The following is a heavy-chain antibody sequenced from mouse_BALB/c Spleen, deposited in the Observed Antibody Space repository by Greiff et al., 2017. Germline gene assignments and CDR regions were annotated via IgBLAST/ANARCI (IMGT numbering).Heavy chain of an antibody. CDR3: GREGGNYGYGFAY. D-gene: IGHD1-2*01. Sequence: VQLQQPGAELVKPGASVKLSCKASGYSFTGYFMNWVKQSHGKSLEWIGRINPYNGDTFYNQKFKGKATLTVDKSSSTAHMELLSLTSEDSAVYYCGREGGNYGYGFAYWGQGTLVTVSA. CDR1: GYSFTGYF. V-gene: IGHV1-37*01. CDR2: INPYNGDT. J-gene: IGHJ3*01.